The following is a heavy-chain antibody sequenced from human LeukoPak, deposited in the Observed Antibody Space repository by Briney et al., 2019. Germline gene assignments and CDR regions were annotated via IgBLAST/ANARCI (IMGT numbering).Heavy chain of an antibody. CDR2: IGSGGDT. V-gene: IGHV3-13*01. CDR1: GFSFSSYD. CDR3: ARAVAGTDEIDS. Sequence: PGGSLRLSCAGSGFSFSSYDMLWVRQAPGKGLEWVSAIGSGGDTYYAGSVKGRFTISRESAKNSFYLQMNSLSAGDTAVYFCARAVAGTDEIDSWGQGTLVTVSS. D-gene: IGHD6-19*01. J-gene: IGHJ4*02.